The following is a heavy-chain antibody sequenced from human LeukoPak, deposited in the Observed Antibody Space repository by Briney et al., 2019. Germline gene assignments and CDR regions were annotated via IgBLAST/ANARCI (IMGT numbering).Heavy chain of an antibody. D-gene: IGHD4/OR15-4a*01. V-gene: IGHV3-53*01. CDR2: IYSGGST. CDR3: ARGDYPREFDP. CDR1: GFTVSSNY. Sequence: GGSLRLSCAASGFTVSSNYMSWVRQAPGKGLEWVSVIYSGGSTYYADSVKGRFTISRDNSKNTLYLQMNSLRAEDTAVYYCARGDYPREFDPWGQGTLVTVSS. J-gene: IGHJ5*02.